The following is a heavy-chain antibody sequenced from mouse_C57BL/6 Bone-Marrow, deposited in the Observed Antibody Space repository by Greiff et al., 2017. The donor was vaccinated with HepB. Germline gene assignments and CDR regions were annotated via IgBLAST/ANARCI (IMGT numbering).Heavy chain of an antibody. CDR2: ISNGGGST. Sequence: EVQVVESGGGLVQPGGSLKLSCAASGFTFSDYYMYWVRQTPEKRLEWVAYISNGGGSTYYPDTVKGRFTISRDNAKNTLCLQMSRLKSEDTAMYYCARHSGNGLDYWGQGTTLTVSS. CDR3: ARHSGNGLDY. V-gene: IGHV5-12*01. CDR1: GFTFSDYY. J-gene: IGHJ2*01. D-gene: IGHD2-1*01.